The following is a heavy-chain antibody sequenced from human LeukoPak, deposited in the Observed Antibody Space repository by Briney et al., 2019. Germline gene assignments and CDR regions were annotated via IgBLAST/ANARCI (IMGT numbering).Heavy chain of an antibody. J-gene: IGHJ4*02. CDR2: TSSSDAGT. CDR3: AKDLMLGGSYAADY. V-gene: IGHV3-23*01. D-gene: IGHD1-26*01. Sequence: PGGSLRLSCAASGFTLSSYAMSWVRQAPGKGLEWVSATSSSDAGTYYAESVRGRFTISRDNSKNTLFLQMNSLRAEGAAVYYCAKDLMLGGSYAADYWGQGTLVTVSS. CDR1: GFTLSSYA.